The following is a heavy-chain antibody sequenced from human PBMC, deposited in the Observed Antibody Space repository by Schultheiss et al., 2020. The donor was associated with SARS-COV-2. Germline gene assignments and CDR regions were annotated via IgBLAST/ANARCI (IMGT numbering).Heavy chain of an antibody. CDR2: IRSKADYYAT. Sequence: GGSLRLSCAASGFTFSGSAMHWVRQASGKGLEWVGRIRSKADYYATTYAASVKGRFTISRDDSKNTAYLQMNSLKTEDTAVYYCTWYSYDSSGYPYPTFDPWGQGTLVTVSS. V-gene: IGHV3-73*01. CDR1: GFTFSGSA. D-gene: IGHD3-22*01. J-gene: IGHJ5*02. CDR3: TWYSYDSSGYPYPTFDP.